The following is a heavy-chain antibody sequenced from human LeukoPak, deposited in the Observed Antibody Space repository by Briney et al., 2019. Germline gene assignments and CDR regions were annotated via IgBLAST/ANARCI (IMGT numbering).Heavy chain of an antibody. J-gene: IGHJ4*02. CDR1: GFTFSSYA. Sequence: GGSLRLSCAASGFTFSSYAMSWVRQAPGKGLEWVSVIYSGGSTYYSDSVKGRCTISRDNSKNTLYLQMNSLRPEDTAVYYCAREMSIASDYWGQGTLVTVSS. CDR3: AREMSIASDY. CDR2: IYSGGST. V-gene: IGHV3-66*02. D-gene: IGHD6-6*01.